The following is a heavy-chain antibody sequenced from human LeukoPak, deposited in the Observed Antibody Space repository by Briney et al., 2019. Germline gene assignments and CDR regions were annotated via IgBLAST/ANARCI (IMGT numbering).Heavy chain of an antibody. V-gene: IGHV3-74*01. CDR2: MNSDGTSI. J-gene: IGHJ3*01. CDR1: GFTFTNYW. Sequence: PGGSVRLSCVVSGFTFTNYWMQWVRQVPGKGLVWVARMNSDGTSIIHADSVKGRFTISRDNAENTLYLQMNSLRPEDTALYYCARSQSGVFDVWGQGTMVIVSS. D-gene: IGHD2-15*01. CDR3: ARSQSGVFDV.